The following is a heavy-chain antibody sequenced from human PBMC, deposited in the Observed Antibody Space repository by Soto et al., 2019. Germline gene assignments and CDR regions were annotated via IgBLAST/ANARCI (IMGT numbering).Heavy chain of an antibody. CDR3: ARRSFPGGRWTEFDY. D-gene: IGHD1-1*01. V-gene: IGHV5-51*01. CDR1: GYSFTSYW. Sequence: GESLKISCKGSGYSFTSYWIGWVRQMPGKGLEWMGIIYPGDSDTRYSPSFQGQVTISADKSISTAYLQWSSLKASDTAMYYCARRSFPGGRWTEFDYWGQGTLVTVSS. CDR2: IYPGDSDT. J-gene: IGHJ4*02.